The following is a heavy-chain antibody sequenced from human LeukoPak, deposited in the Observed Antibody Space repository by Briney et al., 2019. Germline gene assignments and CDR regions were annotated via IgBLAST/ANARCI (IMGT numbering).Heavy chain of an antibody. J-gene: IGHJ4*02. V-gene: IGHV3-7*01. Sequence: PGGSLRLSCAASGFPFSSYWMSWVRQAPGKGLEWVANIKQDGSDKYYVDSVKGRFTISRDNAKNSLYLQVNSLRADDTAVYYCASFTGTTGFDYWGQGTLVTVSS. CDR1: GFPFSSYW. D-gene: IGHD1-1*01. CDR3: ASFTGTTGFDY. CDR2: IKQDGSDK.